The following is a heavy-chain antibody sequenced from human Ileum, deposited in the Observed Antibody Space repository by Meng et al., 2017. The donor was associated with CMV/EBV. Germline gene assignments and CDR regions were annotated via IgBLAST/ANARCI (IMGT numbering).Heavy chain of an antibody. J-gene: IGHJ4*02. Sequence: HGHLLCAGPWRVRPSPTLPLTCATAGDSVSSNIAAWSWIRQSPSRGLEWLGRTYYRSKWYDDYAVSVKSRVTITPDTSKNQFSLHLNSVSPEDTAIYFCAREMGAHNYWGQGTLVTVSS. CDR2: TYYRSKWYD. D-gene: IGHD4/OR15-4a*01. CDR1: GDSVSSNIAA. CDR3: AREMGAHNY. V-gene: IGHV6-1*02.